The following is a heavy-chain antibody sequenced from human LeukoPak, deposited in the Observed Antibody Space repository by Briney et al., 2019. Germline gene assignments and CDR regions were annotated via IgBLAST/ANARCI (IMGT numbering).Heavy chain of an antibody. CDR1: GFTFSIYG. V-gene: IGHV3-30*02. Sequence: PGGSLRLSRAASGFTFSIYGMHWVRQAPGKGLEWVAFIRYDGSNKYYADSVKGRFTISRDNSKNTLYLQMNSLRAEDTAVYYCAKELRYFDWLSPFDYWGQGTLVTVSS. D-gene: IGHD3-9*01. CDR3: AKELRYFDWLSPFDY. J-gene: IGHJ4*02. CDR2: IRYDGSNK.